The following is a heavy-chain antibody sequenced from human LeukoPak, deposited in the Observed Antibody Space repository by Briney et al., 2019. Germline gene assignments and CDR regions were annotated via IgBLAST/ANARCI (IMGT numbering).Heavy chain of an antibody. Sequence: GGSLRLSCAASGFTFTTYWMTWVRQAPGKGLEWVANINQDGTEKYYVDSVKGRFTISRDDAKNSLYLQMNSLRVEDTAVYYCAKVAKYYYGSETYYFFEHWGQGTPVTASS. D-gene: IGHD3-10*01. V-gene: IGHV3-7*01. CDR3: AKVAKYYYGSETYYFFEH. CDR1: GFTFTTYW. CDR2: INQDGTEK. J-gene: IGHJ4*02.